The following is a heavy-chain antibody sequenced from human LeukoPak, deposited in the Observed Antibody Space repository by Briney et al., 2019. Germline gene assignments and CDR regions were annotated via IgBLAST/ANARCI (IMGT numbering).Heavy chain of an antibody. J-gene: IGHJ3*02. Sequence: PSETLSLTCTVSGGSISSYYWSWIRQPAGKGLEWIGRIYTSGSTNYNPSLKSRVTISVDKSKNQFSLKLSSVTAADTAVYYCARPHDSSADDAFDIWGQGTMVTVSS. CDR1: GGSISSYY. CDR3: ARPHDSSADDAFDI. D-gene: IGHD3-22*01. CDR2: IYTSGST. V-gene: IGHV4-4*07.